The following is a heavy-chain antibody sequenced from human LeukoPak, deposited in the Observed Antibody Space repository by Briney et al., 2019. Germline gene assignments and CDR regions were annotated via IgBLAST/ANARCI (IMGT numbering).Heavy chain of an antibody. D-gene: IGHD5-18*01. CDR1: GFIVSGNY. CDR2: IYSGGST. Sequence: SGGSLRLSCAASGFIVSGNYMSWVRQAPGKGLEWVSVIYSGGSTYCADSVKGRFTISRDNSKNTLYLQMNSLRVEDTAVYYCSAMVTTVDVWGKGSAVTVS. V-gene: IGHV3-53*01. J-gene: IGHJ6*03. CDR3: SAMVTTVDV.